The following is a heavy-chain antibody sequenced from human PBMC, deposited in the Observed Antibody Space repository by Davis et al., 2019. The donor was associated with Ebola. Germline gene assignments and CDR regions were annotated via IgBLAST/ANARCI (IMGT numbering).Heavy chain of an antibody. CDR1: GYTFISYD. CDR3: ARDLIPIFSVHKFDP. CDR2: MNPNSGNT. V-gene: IGHV1-8*01. Sequence: ASVKVSCKASGYTFISYDIHWVRQAAGQGLEWMGWMNPNSGNTGYAPKFQGRVTMTRETSISTAYMEVRSLRSEDTAVYYCARDLIPIFSVHKFDPWGQGTLVTVSS. D-gene: IGHD3-9*01. J-gene: IGHJ5*02.